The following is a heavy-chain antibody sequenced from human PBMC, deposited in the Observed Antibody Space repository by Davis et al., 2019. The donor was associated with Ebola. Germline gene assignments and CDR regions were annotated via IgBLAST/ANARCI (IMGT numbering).Heavy chain of an antibody. D-gene: IGHD6-19*01. V-gene: IGHV3-23*01. CDR2: ISGSGGST. Sequence: GGSLRLSCAASGFTFSSYAMSWVRQAPGGLEWVSAISGSGGSTYYADSVKGRFTISRDNSKNTLYLQMNSLRAEDTAVYYCAKVGSGWYLDYWGQGTLVTVSS. CDR3: AKVGSGWYLDY. J-gene: IGHJ4*02. CDR1: GFTFSSYA.